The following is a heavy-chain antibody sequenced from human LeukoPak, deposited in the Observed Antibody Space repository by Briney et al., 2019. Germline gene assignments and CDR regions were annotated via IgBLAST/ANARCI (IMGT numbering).Heavy chain of an antibody. D-gene: IGHD2-2*01. V-gene: IGHV1-3*01. J-gene: IGHJ6*02. CDR1: GYTFAKYA. Sequence: ASVKVSCKASGYTFAKYAIHWVRQAPGQRLEWMRWINAGNGNTRYSQKFQGGVTITGDTSASTAYMELSSPRSEDTAVYYCARSILVVPVASHYNYGVDVWGQGTTVTVSS. CDR2: INAGNGNT. CDR3: ARSILVVPVASHYNYGVDV.